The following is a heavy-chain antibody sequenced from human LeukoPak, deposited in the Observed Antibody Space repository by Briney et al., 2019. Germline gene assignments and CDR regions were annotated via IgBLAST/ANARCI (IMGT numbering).Heavy chain of an antibody. Sequence: PSETLSLTCTVSGGSISGYYWNWIRQPPGKGLEWIGQINHSGSTNSNPSLKSRVTISVDTSKNQFSLKLNSVTAADTAVYYCARVGASAFDIWGQGTMVTVSS. V-gene: IGHV4-34*01. CDR1: GGSISGYY. D-gene: IGHD3-10*01. J-gene: IGHJ3*02. CDR2: INHSGST. CDR3: ARVGASAFDI.